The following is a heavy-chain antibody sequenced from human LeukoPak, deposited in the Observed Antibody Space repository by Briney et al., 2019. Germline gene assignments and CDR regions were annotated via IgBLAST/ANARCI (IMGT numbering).Heavy chain of an antibody. V-gene: IGHV6-1*01. CDR1: GDSVSSNSAA. CDR2: THYRSKWYN. D-gene: IGHD4-17*01. CDR3: ARDSPLTTVTTFPYWYFDL. Sequence: SQTLSLTCAISGDSVSSNSAAWNWIRQSPSRGLEWLGRTHYRSKWYNDYAVSVKSRITINPDTSKNQFSLQLNSATPEDTAVYYCARDSPLTTVTTFPYWYFDLWGRGTLVTVSS. J-gene: IGHJ2*01.